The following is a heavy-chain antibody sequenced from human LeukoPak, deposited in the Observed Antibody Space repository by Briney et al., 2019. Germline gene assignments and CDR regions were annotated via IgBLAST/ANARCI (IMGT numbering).Heavy chain of an antibody. CDR3: ARENLAAAADY. CDR2: IRGDGSMT. J-gene: IGHJ4*02. V-gene: IGHV3-74*01. Sequence: GGSLRLSCAASEFTISAYWMYWVRQAPGKGLVWVSRIRGDGSMTNYADSVKGRFTISRDNAKNTLYLQMNSLRLEDTAVYYCARENLAAAADYWGQGTVVTVSS. CDR1: EFTISAYW. D-gene: IGHD6-25*01.